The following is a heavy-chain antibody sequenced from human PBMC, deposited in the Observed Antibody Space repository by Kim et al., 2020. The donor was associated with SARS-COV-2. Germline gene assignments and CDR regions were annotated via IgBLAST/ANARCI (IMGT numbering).Heavy chain of an antibody. CDR3: ARYVEMGTIEYFDY. CDR2: IHIDGSA. J-gene: IGHJ4*02. CDR1: GGSISSHY. D-gene: IGHD2-21*01. Sequence: SETLSLTCTVSGGSISSHYWTWIRQPAGKGLEWIGRIHIDGSAKYNNATLKSRLTMSVDTSKNQFSLKLSSVTAADTAVYYCARYVEMGTIEYFDYWGPGTLVTVSS. V-gene: IGHV4-4*07.